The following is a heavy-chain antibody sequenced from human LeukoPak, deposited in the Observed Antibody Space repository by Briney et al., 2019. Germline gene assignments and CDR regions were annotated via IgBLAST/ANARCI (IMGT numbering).Heavy chain of an antibody. Sequence: TGGSLRLSCAASGFTFDDYAMHWVRQAPGKGLEWVSLIRGDGGSTYYADSVKGRFTISRDNSKNSLFLQMNSLRTYDTALYYCAKDVAVVAAKNFDHWGQGTLVTVSS. CDR1: GFTFDDYA. D-gene: IGHD2-21*02. J-gene: IGHJ4*02. CDR3: AKDVAVVAAKNFDH. CDR2: IRGDGGST. V-gene: IGHV3-43*02.